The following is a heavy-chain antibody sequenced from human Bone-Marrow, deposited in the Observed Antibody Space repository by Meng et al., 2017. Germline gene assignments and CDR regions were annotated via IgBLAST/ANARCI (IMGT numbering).Heavy chain of an antibody. CDR2: ISSKVNSFAT. D-gene: IGHD6-19*01. CDR3: TMYTSGHI. J-gene: IGHJ3*02. V-gene: IGHV3-73*02. CDR1: GVTFSGSD. Sequence: EVRLVGAGGGLVQPGGSLKRSCAVSGVTFSGSDIHWVRQASGKGLEWVGRISSKVNSFATAYPASLKGRFTISRDDSKNTAYLQMNSLITEDTALYYCTMYTSGHIWGQGTMVTVSS.